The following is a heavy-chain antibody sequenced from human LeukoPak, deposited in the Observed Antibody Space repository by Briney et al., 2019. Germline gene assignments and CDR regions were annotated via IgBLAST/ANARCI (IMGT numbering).Heavy chain of an antibody. D-gene: IGHD3-10*01. J-gene: IGHJ4*02. CDR2: ISGSGGST. CDR1: GFTFSSYA. Sequence: GGSLRLSCAASGFTFSSYAMSWVRQAPGKGLEWVSAISGSGGSTYYADSVKGRFTIPRDNSKNTLYLQMNSLGAEDTAVYYCAKDWGTMVRGVIAYWGLGTLVTVSS. V-gene: IGHV3-23*01. CDR3: AKDWGTMVRGVIAY.